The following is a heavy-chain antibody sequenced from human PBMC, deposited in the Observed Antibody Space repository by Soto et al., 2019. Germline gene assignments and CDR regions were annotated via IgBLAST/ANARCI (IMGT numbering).Heavy chain of an antibody. D-gene: IGHD3-10*01. J-gene: IGHJ6*02. V-gene: IGHV3-30-3*01. CDR1: GFTFRSYA. CDR2: VSYDGTNK. Sequence: GGSLRLSCAASGFTFRSYAMHWVRQAPGKGLEWVAVVSYDGTNKYYADSVKDRFTISRDNSKNTLYLQMNSLRAEDTAVYYCARDWGEPGSYYSVYSGMDVWGQGPTVTVSS. CDR3: ARDWGEPGSYYSVYSGMDV.